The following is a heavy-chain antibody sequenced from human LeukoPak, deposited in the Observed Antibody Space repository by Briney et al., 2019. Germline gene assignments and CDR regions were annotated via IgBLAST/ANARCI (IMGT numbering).Heavy chain of an antibody. Sequence: SETLSLTCSGSGGSISNHFWSWIRQPPGKGPELIGYISYSGTTNYNPSLKSRLTLSVDTSKNKFSLKLSSVTAADTAVYYCARDGYCTNGVCPIVTSAFDYWGQGTLVTVSS. CDR2: ISYSGTT. D-gene: IGHD2-8*01. CDR3: ARDGYCTNGVCPIVTSAFDY. V-gene: IGHV4-59*11. CDR1: GGSISNHF. J-gene: IGHJ4*02.